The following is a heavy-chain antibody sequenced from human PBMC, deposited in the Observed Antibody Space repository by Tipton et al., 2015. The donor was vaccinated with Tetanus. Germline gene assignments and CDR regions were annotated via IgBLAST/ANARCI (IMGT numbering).Heavy chain of an antibody. Sequence: QLVQSGAEVKKPGASVKVSCKASGYSFTNYGIHWVRQAPGQRPEWLGWINAGDGSTKYSPKFQGRVTITADESTNTAYMELSSLRSEDTAVYYCARAPNRISRAYDYWGQGTQITVSS. CDR2: INAGDGST. V-gene: IGHV1-3*01. CDR3: ARAPNRISRAYDY. CDR1: GYSFTNYG. D-gene: IGHD1-14*01. J-gene: IGHJ4*02.